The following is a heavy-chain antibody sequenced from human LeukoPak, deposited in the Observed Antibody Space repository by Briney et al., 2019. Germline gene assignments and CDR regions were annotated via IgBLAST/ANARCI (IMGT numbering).Heavy chain of an antibody. CDR2: IYYSGST. J-gene: IGHJ4*02. Sequence: SQTLSLTCAVSGGSISSGGYSWSWIRQPPGKGLEWIGSIYYSGSTYYNPSLKSRVTISVDTSKNQFSLKLSSVTAADTAVYYCARDLVGSSYVFDYWGQGTLVTVSS. V-gene: IGHV4-30-4*07. CDR1: GGSISSGGYS. CDR3: ARDLVGSSYVFDY. D-gene: IGHD2-2*01.